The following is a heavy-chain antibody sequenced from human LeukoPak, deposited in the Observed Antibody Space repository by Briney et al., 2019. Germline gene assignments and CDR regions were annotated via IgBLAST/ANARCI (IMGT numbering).Heavy chain of an antibody. J-gene: IGHJ4*02. Sequence: GGSLRLSRAASGFIFSSYGMHWVRQAPGKGLEWVAFIRYDGSNKYYADSVKGRFTISRDNSKNTLYLQMNSLRAEDTAVYYCASAAGPFDNWGQGTLVSVSS. D-gene: IGHD6-13*01. V-gene: IGHV3-30*02. CDR1: GFIFSSYG. CDR2: IRYDGSNK. CDR3: ASAAGPFDN.